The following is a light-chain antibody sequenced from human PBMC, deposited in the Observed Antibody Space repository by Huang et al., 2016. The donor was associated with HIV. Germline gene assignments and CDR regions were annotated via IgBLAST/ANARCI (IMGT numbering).Light chain of an antibody. CDR3: QQRGSWPPFT. CDR2: DAS. J-gene: IGKJ3*01. Sequence: EILLTQSPATLSLSPGEIATLSCRASQSIRNFLAVYQQRPGQPPRLLIYDASTRATCSPDRFSGSGSDTDFTLTISSLEPEDFAVYYCQQRGSWPPFTFGPGTKVDIK. CDR1: QSIRNF. V-gene: IGKV3-11*01.